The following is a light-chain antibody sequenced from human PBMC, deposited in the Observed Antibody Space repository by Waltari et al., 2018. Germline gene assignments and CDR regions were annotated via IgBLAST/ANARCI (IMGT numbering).Light chain of an antibody. CDR1: SSDVGGYHV. CDR3: SSYAGNHVV. Sequence: QSALTQPPSASGSPGQSVTISCTGTSSDVGGYHVVSWYQQHQGKAPKLMIYEVSKRPSGVPDRFSGSKSGNTASLTVSGLQPEDEADYYCSSYAGNHVVFGGGTKLTVL. J-gene: IGLJ2*01. CDR2: EVS. V-gene: IGLV2-8*01.